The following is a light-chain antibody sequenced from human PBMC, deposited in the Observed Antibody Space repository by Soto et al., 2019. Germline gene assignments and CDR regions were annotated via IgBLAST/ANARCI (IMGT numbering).Light chain of an antibody. CDR3: CSYAGSSTWV. CDR2: DVS. J-gene: IGLJ3*02. Sequence: QSVLTQPASVSGSPGQSITISCTGTSSDVGKYNLVSWYQQHPGKAPKLMIYDVSKRPSGVSNRFSGSKSGKTASLTISGLQAEDGADYYCCSYAGSSTWVFGGGTKLTVL. V-gene: IGLV2-23*02. CDR1: SSDVGKYNL.